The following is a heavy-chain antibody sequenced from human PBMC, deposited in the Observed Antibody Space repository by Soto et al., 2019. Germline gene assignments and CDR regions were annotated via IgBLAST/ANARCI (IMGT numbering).Heavy chain of an antibody. Sequence: EVQLVESGGGLVQPGGSLRLSCAASGFTFSSYDMHWVRQVTGKGLEWVSAIGAAGDTYYQDSVKGRFTISRENAKNSVYRQMNSLRAEDTAVYYCASGVWGSSCDEGGSRIDYWGQGTLVTVSS. CDR2: IGAAGDT. V-gene: IGHV3-13*01. CDR1: GFTFSSYD. D-gene: IGHD3-16*01. J-gene: IGHJ4*02. CDR3: ASGVWGSSCDEGGSRIDY.